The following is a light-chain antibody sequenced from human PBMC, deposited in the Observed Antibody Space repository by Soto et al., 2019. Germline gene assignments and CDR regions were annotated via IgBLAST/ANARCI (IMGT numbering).Light chain of an antibody. CDR1: SSEVGAYNY. J-gene: IGLJ3*02. V-gene: IGLV2-11*02. CDR3: CSFSGRFTLV. Sequence: QSALTQPRSVSGSPGQSVTISCTGTSSEVGAYNYVSWYQPHPGKVPELMIYNVRRPQSGVPDRLSGSKSGNTASLTISGLQADDVADYYCCSFSGRFTLVFAPGIELIVL. CDR2: NVR.